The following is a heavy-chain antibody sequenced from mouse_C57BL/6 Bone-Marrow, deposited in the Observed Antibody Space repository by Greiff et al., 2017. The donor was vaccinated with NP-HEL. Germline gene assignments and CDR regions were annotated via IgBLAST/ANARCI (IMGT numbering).Heavy chain of an antibody. D-gene: IGHD2-4*01. CDR3: ARYDYGGYAMDY. J-gene: IGHJ4*01. CDR2: INPNYGTT. CDR1: GYSFPDYK. V-gene: IGHV1-39*01. Sequence: EVHLVESGPELVKPGASVKISCKASGYSFPDYKMNWVKQSNGKSLEWIGVINPNYGTTNYNQKFKGKATLTVDQSSSTAYMQLNSLTSEDSAVYYCARYDYGGYAMDYWGQGTSVTVSS.